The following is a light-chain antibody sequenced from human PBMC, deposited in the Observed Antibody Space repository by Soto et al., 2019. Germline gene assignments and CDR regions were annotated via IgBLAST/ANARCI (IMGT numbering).Light chain of an antibody. CDR2: GAS. CDR1: QSVSSSY. J-gene: IGKJ1*01. Sequence: EVVLTQSPGTLSLSPWERATRSFRFSQSVSSSYLAWYQQKPAQAPRLIIYGASSRATGIPDRFSGSGSGTDFTLTIGRLEPEDFAVYYCQQYGSSPVTFGQRSKV. V-gene: IGKV3-20*01. CDR3: QQYGSSPVT.